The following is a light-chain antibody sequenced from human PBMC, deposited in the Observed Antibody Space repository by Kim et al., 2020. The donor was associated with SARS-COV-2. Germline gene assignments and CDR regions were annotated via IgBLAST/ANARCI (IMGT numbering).Light chain of an antibody. V-gene: IGKV3-20*01. CDR1: QSVSSSY. CDR2: GAS. Sequence: PGERATHSCRASQSVSSSYLAWYQQKPGQAPRLLIYGASSRATGIPDRFSGSGSGTDFTLTISRLEPEDFAVYYCQQYGSSPGLTFGGGTKVDIK. CDR3: QQYGSSPGLT. J-gene: IGKJ4*01.